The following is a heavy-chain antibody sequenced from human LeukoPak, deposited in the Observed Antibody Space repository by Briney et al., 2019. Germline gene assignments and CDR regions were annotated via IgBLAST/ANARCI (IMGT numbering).Heavy chain of an antibody. V-gene: IGHV4-59*11. Sequence: SETLSLTCTVSGGSISSHYWIWIRQSPVKGLEWIGDISNSGSTSYNPSLKSRVTISIDTSKNQFSLKLSSVTAADTAVYYCGRDALVGYFSYYYMDVWGKGTTVTVSS. CDR2: ISNSGST. D-gene: IGHD2-15*01. CDR1: GGSISSHY. J-gene: IGHJ6*03. CDR3: GRDALVGYFSYYYMDV.